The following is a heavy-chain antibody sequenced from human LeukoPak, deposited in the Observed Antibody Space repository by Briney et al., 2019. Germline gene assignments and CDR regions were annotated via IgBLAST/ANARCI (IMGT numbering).Heavy chain of an antibody. CDR3: AKDREGGYSYGSVDY. Sequence: GASVKVPCKASGYTFTDYYMYWVRQAPGQRLEWMGWINPYSGGTNYAQQFQGRVTMTRDTSVTTTYMELNSLRSDDTAVYYCAKDREGGYSYGSVDYWGQGTLVTVSS. CDR1: GYTFTDYY. CDR2: INPYSGGT. J-gene: IGHJ4*02. D-gene: IGHD5-18*01. V-gene: IGHV1-2*02.